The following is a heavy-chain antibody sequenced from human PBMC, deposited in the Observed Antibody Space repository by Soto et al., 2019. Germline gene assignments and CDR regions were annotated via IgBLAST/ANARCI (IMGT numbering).Heavy chain of an antibody. Sequence: QVHLVESGGGVVQPGTSLRVSCVGSGFTFRSYVIHWVRQAPGKGLEWVALTSYAGSDKYYGDSVRGRFTISRDNSRNTVDLQMDRLRLEDTALYYCARWGTTGGLDVWGQGTLVSVSS. V-gene: IGHV3-30*19. J-gene: IGHJ1*01. CDR1: GFTFRSYV. CDR2: TSYAGSDK. D-gene: IGHD3-16*01. CDR3: ARWGTTGGLDV.